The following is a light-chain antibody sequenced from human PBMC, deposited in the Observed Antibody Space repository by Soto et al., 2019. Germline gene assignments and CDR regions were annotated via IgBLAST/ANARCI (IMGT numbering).Light chain of an antibody. CDR3: QQYNA. J-gene: IGKJ1*01. V-gene: IGKV1-9*01. CDR1: QGISSY. CDR2: AAS. Sequence: DIQLTQSPSFLSASVGDRVTITCRASQGISSYLAWYQQKPGKAPKLLIYAASTLQSGVPSRFSGSGSGTEFTLTISSLQPEDFATYYCQQYNAFGQGTKVEIK.